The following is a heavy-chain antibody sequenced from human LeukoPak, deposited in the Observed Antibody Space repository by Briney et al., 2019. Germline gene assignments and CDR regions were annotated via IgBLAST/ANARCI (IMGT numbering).Heavy chain of an antibody. V-gene: IGHV3-23*01. D-gene: IGHD2-15*01. CDR3: AKDRACSGGSCYLPDAFDI. CDR1: GFTFNNYA. CDR2: ISGSGGST. J-gene: IGHJ3*02. Sequence: PGGSLRLSCAAPGFTFNNYATGWVRQAPGKGLEWVSAISGSGGSTYYADSVKGRFTISRDNSKNTLYLQMNSLRAEDTAVYYCAKDRACSGGSCYLPDAFDIWGQGTMVTVSS.